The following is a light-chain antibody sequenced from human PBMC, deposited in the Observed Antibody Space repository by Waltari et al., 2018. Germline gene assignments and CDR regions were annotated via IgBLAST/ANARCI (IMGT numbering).Light chain of an antibody. CDR1: SPNIGAGAA. J-gene: IGLJ2*01. Sequence: QSVLTQPPSVSGAPGQRVTISCTASSPNIGAGAAVHWYQQLPGTAPKLLSYGNSNRPSGVPDRFSGSKSGTSASLAITGLQAEDEADYYCQSYDSSLSGWVFGGGTKLTVL. CDR2: GNS. V-gene: IGLV1-40*01. CDR3: QSYDSSLSGWV.